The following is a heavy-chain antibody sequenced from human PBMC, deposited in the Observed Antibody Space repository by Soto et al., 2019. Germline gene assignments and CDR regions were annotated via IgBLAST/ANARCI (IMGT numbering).Heavy chain of an antibody. Sequence: QVHLVQSGAEVKKPGASVKVSCKGSGYIFTTYGITWVRQAPGQGLEWMGWISAHNGNTNYAQKLQGRVTVTRDTSTRTAYMELRNLRSDDTAVYYCARGRYGDYWGQGALVTVSS. CDR1: GYIFTTYG. CDR2: ISAHNGNT. D-gene: IGHD1-1*01. J-gene: IGHJ4*02. V-gene: IGHV1-18*01. CDR3: ARGRYGDY.